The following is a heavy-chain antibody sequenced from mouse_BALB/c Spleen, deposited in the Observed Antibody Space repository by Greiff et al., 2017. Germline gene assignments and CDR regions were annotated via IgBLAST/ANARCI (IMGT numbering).Heavy chain of an antibody. J-gene: IGHJ4*01. D-gene: IGHD1-2*01. CDR3: ARNPVHYYGAMDY. CDR1: GYTFTSYT. Sequence: QVQLKESAAELARPGASVKMSCKASGYTFTSYTMHWVKHRPGQGLEWIGYINPSSGYTEYNQKFKDKTTLTADKSSSTAYMQLSSLTSEDSAVYYCARNPVHYYGAMDYWGQGTSVTVSS. V-gene: IGHV1-4*02. CDR2: INPSSGYT.